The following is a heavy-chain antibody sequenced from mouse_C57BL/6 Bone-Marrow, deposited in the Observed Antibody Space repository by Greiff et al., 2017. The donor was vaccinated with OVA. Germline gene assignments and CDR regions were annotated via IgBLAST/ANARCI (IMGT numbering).Heavy chain of an antibody. CDR2: ISSGSSTI. Sequence: EVKVVESGGGLVKPGGSLKLSCAASGFTFSDYGMHWVRQAPEKGLEWVAYISSGSSTIYYADTVKGRFTISRDNAKNTLFLQMTSLGSEDTAMYYCAAGEMDYWGQGTSVTVSS. CDR1: GFTFSDYG. CDR3: AAGEMDY. V-gene: IGHV5-17*01. J-gene: IGHJ4*01.